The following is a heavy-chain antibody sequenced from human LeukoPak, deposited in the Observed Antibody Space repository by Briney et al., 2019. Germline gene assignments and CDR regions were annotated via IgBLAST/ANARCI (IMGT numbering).Heavy chain of an antibody. Sequence: SETLSLTCTVSGGSISGYYWNWIRQPPAQGLEWIGYTSDSGGHTDYEPSLKSRVAISVDTSKNQFSLKLTFATAADTAVYYCARWHSHGRYFDYWGQGALVTVSS. CDR2: TSDSGGHT. CDR3: ARWHSHGRYFDY. J-gene: IGHJ4*02. V-gene: IGHV4-59*01. CDR1: GGSISGYY. D-gene: IGHD2-21*01.